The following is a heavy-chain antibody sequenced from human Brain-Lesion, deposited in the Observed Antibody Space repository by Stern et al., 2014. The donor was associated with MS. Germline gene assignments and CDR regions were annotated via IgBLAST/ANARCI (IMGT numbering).Heavy chain of an antibody. Sequence: VQLVESGPGLVKPSQTLSLSCTVSGGSISSGGYYWSWIRQPAGKGLEWIGRIFNSGSTRYNPSLKSRVTIPIDTSKTQFSLRLNSMTAADTAVYYCARGRVVPGFQYYATDVWGQGTTVIVSS. J-gene: IGHJ6*02. CDR1: GGSISSGGYY. V-gene: IGHV4-61*02. D-gene: IGHD2-2*01. CDR3: ARGRVVPGFQYYATDV. CDR2: IFNSGST.